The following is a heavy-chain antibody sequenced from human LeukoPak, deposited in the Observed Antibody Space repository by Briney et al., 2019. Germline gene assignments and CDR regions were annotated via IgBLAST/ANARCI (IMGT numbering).Heavy chain of an antibody. J-gene: IGHJ5*02. D-gene: IGHD3-3*01. CDR1: GYTFTSYG. CDR2: ISAYNGNT. V-gene: IGHV1-18*01. CDR3: ARLASHDFWSGSPNWFDP. Sequence: GASVKVSCKASGYTFTSYGISGVRQAPGQGLEGMGWISAYNGNTNYAQKRQGRVTITTDTYTSTAYMELRSLRSDETAVYYCARLASHDFWSGSPNWFDPWGQGTLVTVSS.